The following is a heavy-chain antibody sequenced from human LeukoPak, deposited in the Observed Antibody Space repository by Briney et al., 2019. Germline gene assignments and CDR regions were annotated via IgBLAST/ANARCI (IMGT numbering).Heavy chain of an antibody. V-gene: IGHV1-2*02. CDR1: GYTFTDYY. CDR2: INPNSGIT. Sequence: ASVKVSCKASGYTFTDYYMHWLRQAPGQGFEWMGWINPNSGITNYAQNFKGRVTMTRDTTIGTAYMELTRLRSDDTAFYYCARGTTGGYQRGDAFDVWGQGTMVTVSS. CDR3: ARGTTGGYQRGDAFDV. D-gene: IGHD5-12*01. J-gene: IGHJ3*01.